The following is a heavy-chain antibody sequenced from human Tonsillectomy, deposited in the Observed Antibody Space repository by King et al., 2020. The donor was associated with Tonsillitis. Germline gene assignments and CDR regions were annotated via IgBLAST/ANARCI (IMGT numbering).Heavy chain of an antibody. V-gene: IGHV2-26*01. J-gene: IGHJ4*02. Sequence: VTLQESGPVLVKPPETLTLTCTVSGFSLSNARMGVSWIRQPPGKALEWLAHIFSNDEKSYSTSLKSRLTISKDTSKSQVVLTMTNMDPVDTATYYCARNYYDSSGRITLDYWGQGTLVTVSS. D-gene: IGHD3-22*01. CDR1: GFSLSNARMG. CDR3: ARNYYDSSGRITLDY. CDR2: IFSNDEK.